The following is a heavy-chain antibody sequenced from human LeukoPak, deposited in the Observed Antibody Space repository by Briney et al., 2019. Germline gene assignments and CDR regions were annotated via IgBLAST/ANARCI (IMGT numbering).Heavy chain of an antibody. J-gene: IGHJ4*02. CDR3: ARGGSTNSIHSCGGNCYFLDY. D-gene: IGHD2-21*02. CDR1: GYTFTGNH. Sequence: ASVKVSCKASGYTFTGNHMHWVRQAPGQGLEWMGWINPNSGGTNYAQKFQGRVIMTRDTSISTAYMELSRLGSDDTAVYYCARGGSTNSIHSCGGNCYFLDYWGQGTLVTVSS. CDR2: INPNSGGT. V-gene: IGHV1-2*02.